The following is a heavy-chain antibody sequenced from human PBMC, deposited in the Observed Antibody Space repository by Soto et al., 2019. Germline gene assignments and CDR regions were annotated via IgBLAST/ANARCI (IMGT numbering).Heavy chain of an antibody. J-gene: IGHJ2*01. CDR1: GFTFSSYG. D-gene: IGHD6-13*01. CDR2: IGYDGSNK. V-gene: IGHV3-33*01. CDR3: AVDSVPIAAAGGFAL. Sequence: QVQLVESGGGVVQPGRSLRLSCAASGFTFSSYGMHWVRQAPGKGLEWVAVIGYDGSNKYYADSVKCRFTISRDNSKNTLDLQRNSMSAEETAVYYCAVDSVPIAAAGGFALWCRGTLVTVSS.